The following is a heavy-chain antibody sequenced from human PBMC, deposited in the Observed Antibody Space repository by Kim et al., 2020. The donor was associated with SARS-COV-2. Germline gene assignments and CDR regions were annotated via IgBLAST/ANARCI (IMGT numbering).Heavy chain of an antibody. CDR1: GVSLSGGGHY. CDR2: MFYDGTT. J-gene: IGHJ4*02. D-gene: IGHD3-10*01. CDR3: ARKRPGRSGPYFDY. Sequence: TLSLTCSVSGVSLSGGGHYWSWIRQFPGKGLEWIGHMFYDGTTYFNPSLKSRLTMSVDMSQSQFSLKLTSVAAADTAVYYCARKRPGRSGPYFDYWGQGILILVSS. V-gene: IGHV4-31*03.